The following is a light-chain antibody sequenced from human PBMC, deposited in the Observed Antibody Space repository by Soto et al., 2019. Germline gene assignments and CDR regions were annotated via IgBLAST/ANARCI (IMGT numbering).Light chain of an antibody. CDR2: EVN. Sequence: ALTQPASVSGSPGQSITISCTGTSSDVGTYTLVSWYQQHPGKAPKLVIYEVNKRPAGVSKRFSGSKSGDTASLTISGLQAEDEADYYCSSYAGAITFYVFGTGTKVTVL. CDR3: SSYAGAITFYV. V-gene: IGLV2-23*02. CDR1: SSDVGTYTL. J-gene: IGLJ1*01.